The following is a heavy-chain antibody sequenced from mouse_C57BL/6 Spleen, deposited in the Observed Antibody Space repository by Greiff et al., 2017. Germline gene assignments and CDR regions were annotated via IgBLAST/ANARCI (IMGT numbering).Heavy chain of an antibody. V-gene: IGHV1-5*01. CDR2: IYPGNSDT. Sequence: EVQLQPSGTVLARPGASVQMSCKTSGYTFTSYWLHWVKQRPGPGLDWIGAIYPGNSDTSYNQKFKGKAKLTAVTSASTAYMELSSLTNEDSAVYYCTREGGPAWFAYWGQGTLVTVSA. CDR1: GYTFTSYW. J-gene: IGHJ3*01. CDR3: TREGGPAWFAY.